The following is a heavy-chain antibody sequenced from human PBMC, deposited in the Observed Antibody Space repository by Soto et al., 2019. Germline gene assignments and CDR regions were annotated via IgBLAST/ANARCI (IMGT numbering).Heavy chain of an antibody. CDR3: ARDSGDSSSSYKTLTFDY. CDR1: GYTFTGYY. CDR2: INPNSGGT. D-gene: IGHD6-6*01. Sequence: QVQLVQSGAEVKKPGASVKVSCKASGYTFTGYYMYWVRQAPGQGLEWMGWINPNSGGTNYAQKFQGWVTMTRDTSISTAYMELSRLRSDDTAVYYCARDSGDSSSSYKTLTFDYWGQGTLVTVSS. J-gene: IGHJ4*02. V-gene: IGHV1-2*04.